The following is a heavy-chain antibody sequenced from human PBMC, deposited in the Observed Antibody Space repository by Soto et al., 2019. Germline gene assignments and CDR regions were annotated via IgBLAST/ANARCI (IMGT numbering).Heavy chain of an antibody. CDR1: GFTFSSYW. CDR3: VRVAYGDLGG. V-gene: IGHV3-74*01. Sequence: EVQLVESGGGLVKPGGSLRLSWAASGFTFSSYWMNWVRQAPGKGLVWVSRIKSDGSDTSYADSVKGRFTISRDNAKNTLYLQMSSLRAEDTAVYYCVRVAYGDLGGWGQGTLVTVSS. CDR2: IKSDGSDT. D-gene: IGHD4-17*01. J-gene: IGHJ4*02.